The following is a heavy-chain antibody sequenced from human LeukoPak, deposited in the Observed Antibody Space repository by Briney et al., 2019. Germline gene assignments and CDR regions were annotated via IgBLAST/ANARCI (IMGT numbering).Heavy chain of an antibody. Sequence: ASVKVSCKASGYTFSSYCMHWVRQAPGQGLEWMGIINPGGGSTKYAQKLQGRVTMTRDTSTSTVYMELSSLRSEDTAVYYCARDDSSGPQVYWGQGTLVTVSS. D-gene: IGHD3-22*01. CDR2: INPGGGST. CDR3: ARDDSSGPQVY. CDR1: GYTFSSYC. J-gene: IGHJ4*02. V-gene: IGHV1-46*01.